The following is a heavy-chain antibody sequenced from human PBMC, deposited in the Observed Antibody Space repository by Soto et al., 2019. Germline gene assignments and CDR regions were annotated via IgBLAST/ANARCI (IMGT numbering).Heavy chain of an antibody. D-gene: IGHD3-3*01. CDR3: AVGHRTIVGVATPGGMDV. CDR2: IYHSGTT. Sequence: PSETLSLTCAVSGGSISSSNWWSWVRQPPGKGLEWIGEIYHSGTTNYNPSLKSRVTISVDKSNNQFSLKLSSVTAADTAVYYCAVGHRTIVGVATPGGMDVWGQGTTVTVSS. V-gene: IGHV4-4*02. J-gene: IGHJ6*02. CDR1: GGSISSSNW.